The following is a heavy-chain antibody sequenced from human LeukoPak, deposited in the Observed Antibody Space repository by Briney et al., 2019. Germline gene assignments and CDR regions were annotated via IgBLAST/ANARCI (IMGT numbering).Heavy chain of an antibody. V-gene: IGHV3-33*03. D-gene: IGHD6-6*01. Sequence: GGSLRLSCAASGFTFSSYGMHWVRQAPGKGLEWVAVIWYDGSNKYYAESVKGRFTISRDNSKNTLYLQMNSLRAEDTAVYYCAKAIHSSSSGVVDYWGQGTLLTVSS. J-gene: IGHJ4*02. CDR2: IWYDGSNK. CDR3: AKAIHSSSSGVVDY. CDR1: GFTFSSYG.